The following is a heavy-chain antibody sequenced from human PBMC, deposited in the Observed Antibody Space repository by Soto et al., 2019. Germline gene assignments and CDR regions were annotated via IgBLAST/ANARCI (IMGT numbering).Heavy chain of an antibody. CDR2: ISGSSGYT. J-gene: IGHJ6*02. Sequence: PGLSLRPPGTAPEIRFTASYMSWVRQAPGKWLKWGADISGSSGYTDYEDSVKGRFTSSRDNAKNSLYLQMNSLRVEDTAVSDVLIDRGGYGSPYVWGQGITGPGS. CDR1: EIRFTASY. V-gene: IGHV3-11*06. D-gene: IGHD3-10*01. CDR3: LIDRGGYGSPYV.